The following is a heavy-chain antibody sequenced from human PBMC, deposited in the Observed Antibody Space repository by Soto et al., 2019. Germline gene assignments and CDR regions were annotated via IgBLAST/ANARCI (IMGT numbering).Heavy chain of an antibody. CDR1: GFTFSSYW. J-gene: IGHJ4*02. CDR3: VRTSLVVAAATREDY. CDR2: INSEGSST. V-gene: IGHV3-74*01. Sequence: EVQLVESGGGLVQPGGSLRLSCAASGFTFSSYWMHWVHQAPGKGLVWVSRINSEGSSTSYADSVKGRFTISRDNAKNTLYLQMNSLRAEDTAVYYCVRTSLVVAAATREDYWGQGTLVTVSS. D-gene: IGHD2-15*01.